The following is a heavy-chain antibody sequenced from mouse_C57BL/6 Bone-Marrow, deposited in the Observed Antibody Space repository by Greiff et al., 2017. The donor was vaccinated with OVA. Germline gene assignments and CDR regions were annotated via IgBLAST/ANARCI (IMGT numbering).Heavy chain of an antibody. V-gene: IGHV1-81*01. CDR2: IYPRSGNT. D-gene: IGHD2-1*01. CDR3: ARDGNYVYFDY. CDR1: GYTFTSYG. Sequence: QVQLQQSGAELARPGASVKLSCKASGYTFTSYGISWVKQRTGQGLEWIGEIYPRSGNTYYNEKFKGKATLTVDKSSSTAYMELRSLTSEDTAVYYCARDGNYVYFDYWGQGTTLTVSS. J-gene: IGHJ2*01.